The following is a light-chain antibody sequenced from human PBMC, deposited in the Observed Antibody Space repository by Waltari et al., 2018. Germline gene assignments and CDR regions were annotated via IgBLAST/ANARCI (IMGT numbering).Light chain of an antibody. CDR2: EVS. CDR1: SIDGGGYNY. Sequence: QSALTQPHPASGSPGQSVTISRTGTSIDGGGYNYVAWYQHHPVKAPNLMIYEVSKLPSGVPDRFSASKSGNTASLTVSGLQAEDEADYYCSSYAGSNNYVFGTGTKVTVL. CDR3: SSYAGSNNYV. V-gene: IGLV2-8*01. J-gene: IGLJ1*01.